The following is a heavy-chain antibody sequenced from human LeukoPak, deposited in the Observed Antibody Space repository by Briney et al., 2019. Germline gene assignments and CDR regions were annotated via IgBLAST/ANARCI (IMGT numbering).Heavy chain of an antibody. CDR2: IYYSGST. D-gene: IGHD3-3*01. Sequence: SETLSLTCTVSGGSISSSSYYWGWIRQPPGKGLEWIGSIYYSGSTYYNPSLNSRVTMSVDTSKNQFSLKLSSVTAADTAVYYCAREPLWSGYSYYYYYMDVWGKGTTVTVSS. J-gene: IGHJ6*03. CDR3: AREPLWSGYSYYYYYMDV. CDR1: GGSISSSSYY. V-gene: IGHV4-39*07.